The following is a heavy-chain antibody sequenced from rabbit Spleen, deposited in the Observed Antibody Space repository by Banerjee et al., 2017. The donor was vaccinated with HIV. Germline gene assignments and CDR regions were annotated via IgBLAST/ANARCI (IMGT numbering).Heavy chain of an antibody. CDR1: GFSFNSGYD. CDR3: ARLFAYAGYAGFGYASLDYFNL. V-gene: IGHV1S40*01. D-gene: IGHD4-2*01. J-gene: IGHJ4*01. CDR2: LYTGNGKT. Sequence: QSLEESGGGLVKPGASLTLTCKASGFSFNSGYDMCWVRQAPGKGLEWIACLYTGNGKTYYASWARGRFTISKTSSTTVTLQMTSLTAADTATYFCARLFAYAGYAGFGYASLDYFNLWGQGTLVTVS.